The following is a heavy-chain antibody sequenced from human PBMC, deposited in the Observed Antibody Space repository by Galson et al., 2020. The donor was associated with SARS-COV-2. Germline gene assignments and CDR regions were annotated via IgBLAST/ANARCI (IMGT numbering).Heavy chain of an antibody. Sequence: SGPTLVKPTQTLTLTCTFSGFSLSTSGMRVSWIRQPPGKALEWLARIDWDDDQFYSTSLKTRLTISKDTSKNQVVLTMTNMDPVDTATYYCAREYYDILTGYYITFDYWVQGTLVTVSS. J-gene: IGHJ4*02. CDR2: IDWDDDQ. D-gene: IGHD3-9*01. V-gene: IGHV2-70*04. CDR3: AREYYDILTGYYITFDY. CDR1: GFSLSTSGMR.